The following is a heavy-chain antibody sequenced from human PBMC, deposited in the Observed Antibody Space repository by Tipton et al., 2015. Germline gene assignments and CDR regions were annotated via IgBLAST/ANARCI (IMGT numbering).Heavy chain of an antibody. J-gene: IGHJ6*02. D-gene: IGHD3-22*01. Sequence: TLSLTCTVSGGSISSYFWSWIRQSPGKGLEWIGYIYYSGSTNYNPSLKSRVTISVDTSKNHFSLKLSSVTAADTAVYYCARVPSRTYYYDSSGSERYYYGMDVWGQGTTVTVSS. CDR1: GGSISSYF. CDR3: ARVPSRTYYYDSSGSERYYYGMDV. V-gene: IGHV4-59*01. CDR2: IYYSGST.